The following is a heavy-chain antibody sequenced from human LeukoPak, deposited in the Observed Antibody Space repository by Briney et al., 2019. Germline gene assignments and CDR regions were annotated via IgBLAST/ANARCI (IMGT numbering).Heavy chain of an antibody. CDR1: AGSISSSY. CDR2: IYYRGST. Sequence: SETLSLTCTVSAGSISSSYWSWIRQPPGKGLEWIGNIYYRGSTKYNPSLKSRVTISVDTSKNQFSLKMSSVTAADTAVYYCARGHNAAGPTNWGQGTLVTVSS. D-gene: IGHD6-13*01. V-gene: IGHV4-59*01. CDR3: ARGHNAAGPTN. J-gene: IGHJ4*02.